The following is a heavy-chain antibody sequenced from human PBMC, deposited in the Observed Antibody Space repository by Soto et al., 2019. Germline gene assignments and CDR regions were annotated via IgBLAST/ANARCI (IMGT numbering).Heavy chain of an antibody. CDR1: GFTFSSSG. CDR3: ARDGSSSHDSYFDY. CDR2: IWYDGSNK. D-gene: IGHD6-6*01. Sequence: QVQLVESGGGMVQPGRSLRLSCAASGFTFSSSGMHWVRQAPGKGLDWVTVIWYDGSNKYYADSVKGRFTISRDNSKNTLYLQMNSLRAEDTAVYYCARDGSSSHDSYFDYWGQGTLVTVSS. V-gene: IGHV3-33*01. J-gene: IGHJ4*02.